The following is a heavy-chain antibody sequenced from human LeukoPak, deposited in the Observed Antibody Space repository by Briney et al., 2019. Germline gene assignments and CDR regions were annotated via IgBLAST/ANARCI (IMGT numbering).Heavy chain of an antibody. Sequence: SQTLSLTCTVSGGSISSGGYYWSWIRQHPGKGLEWIGYIYYSGSTYYNPSLKSRVTISVDTSKNQFSLKLSSVTAADTAVYYCARFRTGVRYFDYWGQGTLVTVSS. D-gene: IGHD7-27*01. J-gene: IGHJ4*02. CDR1: GGSISSGGYY. CDR2: IYYSGST. CDR3: ARFRTGVRYFDY. V-gene: IGHV4-31*03.